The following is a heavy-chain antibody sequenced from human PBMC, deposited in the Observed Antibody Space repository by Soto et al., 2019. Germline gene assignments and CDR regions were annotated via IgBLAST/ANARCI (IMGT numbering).Heavy chain of an antibody. CDR3: ARDITMVRGVIFYYYGMDV. CDR2: ISAYNGNT. Sequence: ASVKVSCKASGYTFTSYGISWVRQAPGQGLEWMGWISAYNGNTNYAQKLQGRVTMTTDTSTSTAYMELRSLRSDDTAVYYCARDITMVRGVIFYYYGMDVWGQGTTVTVSS. J-gene: IGHJ6*02. D-gene: IGHD3-10*01. V-gene: IGHV1-18*04. CDR1: GYTFTSYG.